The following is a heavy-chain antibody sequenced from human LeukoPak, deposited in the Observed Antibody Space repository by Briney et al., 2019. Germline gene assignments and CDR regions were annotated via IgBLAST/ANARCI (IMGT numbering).Heavy chain of an antibody. V-gene: IGHV4-4*07. J-gene: IGHJ3*02. CDR1: GASITRCY. Sequence: PSETLSLTCAVSGASITRCYWSWVRQSAGKGLACIGRLYTTGTTNYNPSLKSRVTMSGDSSKNQLSLTLTSVTAADTAVYYCVRDGANWEEPNDAFDTWGQGTLVTVSS. D-gene: IGHD1-26*01. CDR2: LYTTGTT. CDR3: VRDGANWEEPNDAFDT.